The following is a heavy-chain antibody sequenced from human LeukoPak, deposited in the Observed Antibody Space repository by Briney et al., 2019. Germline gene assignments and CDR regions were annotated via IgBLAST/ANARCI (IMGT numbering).Heavy chain of an antibody. D-gene: IGHD2-21*02. V-gene: IGHV3-21*01. CDR3: ARDPRNCGGDCYSISGAFDI. Sequence: GGSLRLSCAASGFTFSSYSMNWVRQAPGKGLEWVSSISSSSSYIYYADSVKGRFTISRDDAKHSLYLQMDSLRAEDTAVYYCARDPRNCGGDCYSISGAFDIWGQGTMVTVSS. J-gene: IGHJ3*02. CDR2: ISSSSSYI. CDR1: GFTFSSYS.